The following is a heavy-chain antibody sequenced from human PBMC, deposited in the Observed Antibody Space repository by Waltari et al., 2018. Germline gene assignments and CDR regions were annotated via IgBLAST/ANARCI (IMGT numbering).Heavy chain of an antibody. V-gene: IGHV3-9*01. D-gene: IGHD6-13*01. CDR3: TKGLSAYFSSWFDY. CDR2: ISWNSDSI. Sequence: HWGRQAPGKGLEWVSGISWNSDSIGYADSVKGRFTISRDNAKNSLYLQMNSLTAEDTALYYCTKGLSAYFSSWFDYWGQGTLVSVSS. J-gene: IGHJ4*02.